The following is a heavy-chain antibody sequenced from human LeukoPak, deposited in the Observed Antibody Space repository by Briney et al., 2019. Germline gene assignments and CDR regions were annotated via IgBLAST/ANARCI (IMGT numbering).Heavy chain of an antibody. J-gene: IGHJ5*02. CDR3: ARVRPPITMVRGVIKSQGWFDP. CDR2: INPSGGST. V-gene: IGHV1-46*01. D-gene: IGHD3-10*01. CDR1: GYTFTGYY. Sequence: ASVKVSCKASGYTFTGYYMHWVRQAPGQGLEWMGWINPSGGSTSYAQKFQGRVTMTRDTSTSTVYMELSSLRSEDTAVYYCARVRPPITMVRGVIKSQGWFDPWGQGTLVTVSS.